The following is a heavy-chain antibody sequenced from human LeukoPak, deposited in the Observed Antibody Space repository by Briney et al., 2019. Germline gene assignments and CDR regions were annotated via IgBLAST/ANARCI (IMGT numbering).Heavy chain of an antibody. Sequence: SETLSLTCTVSGGSVSSGSYYWSWIRQPPGKGLEWIGYIYYSGSTNYNPSLKSRVTISVDTSKNQFSLKLSSVTAADTAVYYCARGPYCSSRNCRPGTHYYGMDVWGQGTPVTVSS. V-gene: IGHV4-61*01. J-gene: IGHJ6*02. CDR2: IYYSGST. D-gene: IGHD2-2*01. CDR3: ARGPYCSSRNCRPGTHYYGMDV. CDR1: GGSVSSGSYY.